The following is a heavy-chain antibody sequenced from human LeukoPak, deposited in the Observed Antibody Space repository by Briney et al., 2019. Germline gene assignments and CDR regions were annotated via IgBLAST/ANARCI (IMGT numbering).Heavy chain of an antibody. CDR3: AKRGVVIRVILVGFHKEAYYFDS. Sequence: PGGSLRLSCAASGFTYSSYDMNWVRQAPGKGLEWVSTISGSGGSTYYADSVTGRFTISRDNPKNTLYLQMNSLRAEDTAVYFCAKRGVVIRVILVGFHKEAYYFDSWGQGALVTVSS. J-gene: IGHJ4*02. V-gene: IGHV3-23*01. D-gene: IGHD3-22*01. CDR1: GFTYSSYD. CDR2: ISGSGGST.